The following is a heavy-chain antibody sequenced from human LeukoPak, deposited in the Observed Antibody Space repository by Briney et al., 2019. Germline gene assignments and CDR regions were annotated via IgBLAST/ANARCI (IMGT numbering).Heavy chain of an antibody. V-gene: IGHV1-2*02. CDR1: GYTFTGYY. Sequence: ASVKVSCKASGYTFTGYYMHWVRQAPGQGLEWMGWINPNSGGTNYAQKFQGRVTMTRDTSISTAYMELSRLRSDDTAVYYCARVPYYYDSSGYDYWGQGTLVTVSS. J-gene: IGHJ4*02. D-gene: IGHD3-22*01. CDR3: ARVPYYYDSSGYDY. CDR2: INPNSGGT.